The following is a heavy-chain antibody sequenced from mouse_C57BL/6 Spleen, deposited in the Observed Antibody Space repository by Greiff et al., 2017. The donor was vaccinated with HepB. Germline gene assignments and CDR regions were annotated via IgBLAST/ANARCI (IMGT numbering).Heavy chain of an antibody. CDR1: GFTFSDYY. D-gene: IGHD1-1*01. J-gene: IGHJ1*03. Sequence: EVKLMESEGGLVQPGSSMKLSCTASGFTFSDYYIAWVRQVPEKGLEWVANINYDGSSTYYLDSLKSRFIISRDNAKNILYLQMSSLKSEDTATYYCARDRGLAYGSSHWYFDVWGTGTTVTVSS. CDR2: INYDGSST. CDR3: ARDRGLAYGSSHWYFDV. V-gene: IGHV5-16*01.